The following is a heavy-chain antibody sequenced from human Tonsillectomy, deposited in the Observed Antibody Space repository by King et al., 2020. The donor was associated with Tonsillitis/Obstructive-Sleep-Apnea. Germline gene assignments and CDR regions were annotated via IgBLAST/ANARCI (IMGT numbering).Heavy chain of an antibody. CDR2: IYYSGST. CDR3: ARVGCSSTSCYYYYYYMDV. V-gene: IGHV4-59*01. CDR1: GGSISSYY. J-gene: IGHJ6*03. Sequence: QLQESGPGLVKPSETLYLTCTVPGGSISSYYWSWIRQPPGKGLEWIGYIYYSGSTNYNPSLKSRVTISVDTSKNQFSLKLSSVTAADTAVYYCARVGCSSTSCYYYYYYMDVWGKGTTVTASS. D-gene: IGHD2-2*01.